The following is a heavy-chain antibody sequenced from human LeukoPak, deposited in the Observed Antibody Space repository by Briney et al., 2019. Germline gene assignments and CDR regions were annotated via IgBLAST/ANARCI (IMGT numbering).Heavy chain of an antibody. CDR1: GGSFSGYY. CDR2: INHSGST. Sequence: SETLSLTCAVYGGSFSGYYWSWIRQPPGKGLEWIGEINHSGSTNYNPSLKSRVTISVDTSKNQFSLKLSSVTAADTAVYYCARGRIGRQQLIDYWGQGTLVTVSS. D-gene: IGHD6-13*01. CDR3: ARGRIGRQQLIDY. J-gene: IGHJ4*02. V-gene: IGHV4-34*01.